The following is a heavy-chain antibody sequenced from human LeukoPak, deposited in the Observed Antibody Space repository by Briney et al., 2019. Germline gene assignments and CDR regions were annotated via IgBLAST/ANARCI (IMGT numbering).Heavy chain of an antibody. Sequence: GSSVKVSCKASGGTFSSYAISWVRQAPGQGLEWMGRIIPIFGTASYAQKFQGRVTITTDESTSTAYMELRSLRSDDTAVYYCARSSGGYYYDSSGFLDYWGQGTLVTVSS. CDR3: ARSSGGYYYDSSGFLDY. CDR1: GGTFSSYA. D-gene: IGHD3-22*01. CDR2: IIPIFGTA. V-gene: IGHV1-69*05. J-gene: IGHJ4*02.